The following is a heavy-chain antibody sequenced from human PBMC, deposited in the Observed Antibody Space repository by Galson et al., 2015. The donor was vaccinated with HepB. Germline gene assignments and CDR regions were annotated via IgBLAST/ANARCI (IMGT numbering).Heavy chain of an antibody. CDR1: GFTFSNYA. CDR2: IAYHGRNE. D-gene: IGHD3-10*01. V-gene: IGHV3-30*04. CDR3: ARVPRDGSGSHYNEGGFGY. J-gene: IGHJ4*02. Sequence: SLRLSCAASGFTFSNYAMHWVRQAPGKGLEWVAVIAYHGRNEYYTDSVKGRFTISRDNSKNTLYLQMNSLRPEDTAVYYCARVPRDGSGSHYNEGGFGYWGQGTLVTVSS.